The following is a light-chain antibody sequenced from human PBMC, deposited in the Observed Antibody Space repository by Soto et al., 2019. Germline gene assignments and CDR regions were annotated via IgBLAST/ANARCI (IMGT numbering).Light chain of an antibody. CDR2: DAS. CDR1: QSISSW. J-gene: IGKJ1*01. CDR3: QQSYSTPRT. V-gene: IGKV1-39*01. Sequence: DIQMTQSPSTLSASVGDRVTITCRASQSISSWLAWYHQKPGKAPKLLIYDASNLESGVPSRFSGSGSGTDFTLTISSLQPEDFATYYCQQSYSTPRTFGQGTKVDIK.